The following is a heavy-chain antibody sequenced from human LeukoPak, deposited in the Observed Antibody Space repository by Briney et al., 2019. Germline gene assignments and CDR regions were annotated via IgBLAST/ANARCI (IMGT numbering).Heavy chain of an antibody. CDR3: ARGGTTVTNFDY. V-gene: IGHV3-7*01. CDR1: GFTFSSYG. CDR2: IKQDGSEK. D-gene: IGHD4-17*01. J-gene: IGHJ4*02. Sequence: GGSLRLSCAASGFTFSSYGMYWVRQAPGKGLEWVANIKQDGSEKYYVDSVKGRFTISRDNAKNSLYLQMNSLRAEDTAVYYCARGGTTVTNFDYWGQGTLVTVSS.